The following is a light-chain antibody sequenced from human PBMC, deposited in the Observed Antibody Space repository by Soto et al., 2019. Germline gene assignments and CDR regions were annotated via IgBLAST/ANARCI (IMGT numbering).Light chain of an antibody. CDR1: HSVDSTH. J-gene: IGKJ1*01. Sequence: EIVLTQSPGTLSLSPGERATLSCRTSHSVDSTHLAWYQQKPGQAPRLLIYGASGRATGIPDRFGGSGSGTDFTLTISRLEPEDFAVYYCHHYGDSRTFGQGTKVEVK. CDR2: GAS. CDR3: HHYGDSRT. V-gene: IGKV3-20*01.